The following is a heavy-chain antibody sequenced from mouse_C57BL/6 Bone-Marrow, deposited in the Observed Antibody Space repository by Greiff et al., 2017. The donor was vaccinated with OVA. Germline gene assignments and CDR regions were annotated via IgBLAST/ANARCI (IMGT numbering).Heavy chain of an antibody. CDR3: ASLYSNSFAY. CDR2: IYPGGGYT. D-gene: IGHD2-5*01. Sequence: VKLMESGAELVRPGTSVKMSCKASGYTFTNYWIGWAKQRPGHGLEWIGDIYPGGGYTNYNEKFKGKATLTADKSSSTAYMQFSSLTSEDSAIYYCASLYSNSFAYWGQGTLVTVSA. J-gene: IGHJ3*01. CDR1: GYTFTNYW. V-gene: IGHV1-63*01.